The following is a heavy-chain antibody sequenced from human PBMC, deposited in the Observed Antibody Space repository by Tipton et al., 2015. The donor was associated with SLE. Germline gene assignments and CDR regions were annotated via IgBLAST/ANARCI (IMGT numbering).Heavy chain of an antibody. CDR1: GFTFDDYA. D-gene: IGHD4-23*01. Sequence: SLRLSCAASGFTFDDYAMHWVRQAPGKGLEWVSLISWDGGSTYYADSVKGRFTISRDNSKNSLYLQMNSLRAEDTALYYCARGRRGISVVTYFGYWGQGTLVTVSS. V-gene: IGHV3-43D*03. CDR2: ISWDGGST. CDR3: ARGRRGISVVTYFGY. J-gene: IGHJ4*02.